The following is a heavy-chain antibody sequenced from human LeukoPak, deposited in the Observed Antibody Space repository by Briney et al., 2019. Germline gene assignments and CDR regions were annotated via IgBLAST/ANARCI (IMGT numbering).Heavy chain of an antibody. CDR3: ASGRDAFDI. Sequence: SVKVSCKASGYTFTSYGISWLRQAPGQGLEWMGRIIPILGIANYAQKFQGRVTITADKSTSTAYMELSSLRSEDTAVYYCASGRDAFDIWGQGTMVTVSS. J-gene: IGHJ3*02. V-gene: IGHV1-69*04. CDR1: GYTFTSYG. CDR2: IIPILGIA.